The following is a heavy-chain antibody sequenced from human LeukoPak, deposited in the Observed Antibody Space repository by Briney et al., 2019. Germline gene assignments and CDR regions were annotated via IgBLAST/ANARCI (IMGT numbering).Heavy chain of an antibody. CDR2: ISSSGSTI. V-gene: IGHV3-48*03. J-gene: IGHJ6*02. CDR1: GFTFSSYE. CDR3: ARDGAGCSSTSCCYYYYGMDV. D-gene: IGHD2-2*01. Sequence: GGSLRLSCAASGFTFSSYEMNWVRQAPGKGLEWVSYISSSGSTIYYADSVKGRFTISRDNAKNSLYLQMNSLRAEDTAVYYCARDGAGCSSTSCCYYYYGMDVWGQGTTVTVSS.